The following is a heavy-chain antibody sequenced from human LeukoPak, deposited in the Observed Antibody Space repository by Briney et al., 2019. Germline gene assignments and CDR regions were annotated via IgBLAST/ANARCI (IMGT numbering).Heavy chain of an antibody. J-gene: IGHJ5*02. Sequence: SQTLSLTCTVSGGSISSGDYYWSWIRQPPGKGLEWIGYIYYSGSTYYNPSPKSRVTISVDTSKNQFSLKLSSVTAADTAVYYCARGTTVTTANWFDPWGQGTLVTVSS. CDR3: ARGTTVTTANWFDP. V-gene: IGHV4-30-4*08. CDR1: GGSISSGDYY. CDR2: IYYSGST. D-gene: IGHD4-11*01.